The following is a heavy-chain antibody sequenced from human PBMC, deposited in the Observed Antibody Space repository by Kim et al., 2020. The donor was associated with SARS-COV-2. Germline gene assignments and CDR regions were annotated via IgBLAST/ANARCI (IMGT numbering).Heavy chain of an antibody. V-gene: IGHV4-39*01. CDR1: GGSISSSSYY. CDR3: ASLITMIVVVPSG. J-gene: IGHJ4*02. Sequence: SETLSLTCTVSGGSISSSSYYWGWIRQPPGKGLEWIGSIYYSGSTYYNPSLKSRVTISVDTSKNQFSLKLSSVTAADTAVYYCASLITMIVVVPSGWGQGTLVTVSS. D-gene: IGHD3-22*01. CDR2: IYYSGST.